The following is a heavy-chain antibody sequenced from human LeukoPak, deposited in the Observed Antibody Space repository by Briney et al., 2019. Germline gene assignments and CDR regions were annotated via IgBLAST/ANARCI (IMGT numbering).Heavy chain of an antibody. V-gene: IGHV1-24*01. CDR2: FDPEDGET. CDR3: ARIYVLAGTTEVATNYFDY. Sequence: GASVKVSCKVSGYTLTELSMHWVRQAPGKGLEWMGGFDPEDGETIYAQKFQGRVTMTEDTSTDTAYMELSSLRSEDTAVYYCARIYVLAGTTEVATNYFDYWGQGTLVTVSS. J-gene: IGHJ4*02. D-gene: IGHD1-1*01. CDR1: GYTLTELS.